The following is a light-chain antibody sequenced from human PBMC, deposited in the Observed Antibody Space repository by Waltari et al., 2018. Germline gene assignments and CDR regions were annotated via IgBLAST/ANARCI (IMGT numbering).Light chain of an antibody. CDR1: QSINSY. V-gene: IGKV1-39*01. CDR2: AQS. J-gene: IGKJ1*01. Sequence: DIQMTQSPSSLSASVGDRVTITCRASQSINSYLTWYQQKPGKAPKLLIYAQSSLQSGGPSRFSGSRSGTDFTLTISSLQPEDFTTYYCQQSYSTPWTFGQGTKVEIK. CDR3: QQSYSTPWT.